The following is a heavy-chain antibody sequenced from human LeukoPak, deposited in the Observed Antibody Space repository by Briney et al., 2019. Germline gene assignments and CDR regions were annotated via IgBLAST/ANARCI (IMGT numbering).Heavy chain of an antibody. Sequence: SVKVSCKASGGTFSSYAISWVRQAPGQGLEWMGGIIPMFGAANYAQKFQARVTITADEFTSTAYMELSSLRSEDTAVYYCARAHYSGNYYVGLYYFDHWGQGTLVTASS. D-gene: IGHD1-26*01. V-gene: IGHV1-69*13. CDR1: GGTFSSYA. CDR2: IIPMFGAA. J-gene: IGHJ4*02. CDR3: ARAHYSGNYYVGLYYFDH.